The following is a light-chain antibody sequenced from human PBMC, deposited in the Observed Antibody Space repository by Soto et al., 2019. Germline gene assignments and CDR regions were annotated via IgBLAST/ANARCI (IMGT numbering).Light chain of an antibody. CDR2: EVS. CDR1: SSDVGNYKY. Sequence: QSVLTQPASVSGSPGQSITISCTGTSSDVGNYKYVSWYQRHPGKAPKLMIYEVSNRPSGVSNRFSGSKSGNTASLTISGLQAEDETDYYCSSYTSSGTYVFGTGTKVTVL. J-gene: IGLJ1*01. V-gene: IGLV2-14*01. CDR3: SSYTSSGTYV.